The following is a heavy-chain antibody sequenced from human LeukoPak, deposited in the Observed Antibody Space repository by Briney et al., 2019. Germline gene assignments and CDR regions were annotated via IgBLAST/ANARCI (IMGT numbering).Heavy chain of an antibody. CDR2: MNPNSGNT. Sequence: ASVKVSCKASGYTFTSYDIDWVRQASGQGLEWMGWMNPNSGNTGYAQKFQGRVTMTRNTSISTAYMELSSLRSEDTAVYYCAREDDYSNYPTGTNAFDIWGQGTMVTVSS. J-gene: IGHJ3*02. CDR3: AREDDYSNYPTGTNAFDI. D-gene: IGHD4-11*01. V-gene: IGHV1-8*01. CDR1: GYTFTSYD.